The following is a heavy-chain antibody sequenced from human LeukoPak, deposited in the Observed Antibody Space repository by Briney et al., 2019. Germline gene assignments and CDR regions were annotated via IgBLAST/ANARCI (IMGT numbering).Heavy chain of an antibody. CDR3: ARGGLDILTGYYRHDAFVI. D-gene: IGHD3-9*01. Sequence: PSETLSLTCAVYGGSFSGYYWSWIRQPPGKGLEWIGEINHSGSTNYNPSLKSRVTISVDTSKNQFSLKLSSVTAADTAVYYCARGGLDILTGYYRHDAFVIWGQGTMVTVSS. J-gene: IGHJ3*02. CDR2: INHSGST. CDR1: GGSFSGYY. V-gene: IGHV4-34*01.